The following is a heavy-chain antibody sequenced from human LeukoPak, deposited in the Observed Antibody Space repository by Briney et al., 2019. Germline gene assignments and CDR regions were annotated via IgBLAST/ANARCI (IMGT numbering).Heavy chain of an antibody. CDR1: GYTLTELS. Sequence: ASVKVSCKVSGYTLTELSMHWVRQAPGQRLEWMGWTNAGNGNTKYSQKFQGRVTITRDTSASTAYMELSSLRSEDTAVYYCARAPGIVGAFDYWGQGTLVTVSS. V-gene: IGHV1-3*01. CDR3: ARAPGIVGAFDY. J-gene: IGHJ4*02. D-gene: IGHD1-26*01. CDR2: TNAGNGNT.